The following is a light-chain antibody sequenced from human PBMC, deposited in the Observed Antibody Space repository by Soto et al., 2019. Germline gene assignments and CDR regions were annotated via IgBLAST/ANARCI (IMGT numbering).Light chain of an antibody. Sequence: QSVLTQPPSVSGAPGQRVTISCTGSSSNIGAGYDVHWYQQLPGTAPKLLIYGNSNRPSGVPDRFSGSKSGTSASLAITGLQAEDEADYYCQSYDSSLSGPYVFGTGTKLT. CDR1: SSNIGAGYD. CDR2: GNS. V-gene: IGLV1-40*01. CDR3: QSYDSSLSGPYV. J-gene: IGLJ1*01.